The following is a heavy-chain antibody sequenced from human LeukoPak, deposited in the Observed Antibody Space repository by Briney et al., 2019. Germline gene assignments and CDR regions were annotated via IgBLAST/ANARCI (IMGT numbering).Heavy chain of an antibody. CDR3: AWYGVTHGLDV. D-gene: IGHD3-10*01. J-gene: IGHJ6*02. Sequence: GGSLRLSCAASGFILSNYWMSWVRQAPGKGLEWVANINQDGSDKYYVDSVMGRFTISKDNAKNSVYLQMNSLRPEDTAIYYCAWYGVTHGLDVWGQGTTVTVSS. V-gene: IGHV3-7*01. CDR1: GFILSNYW. CDR2: INQDGSDK.